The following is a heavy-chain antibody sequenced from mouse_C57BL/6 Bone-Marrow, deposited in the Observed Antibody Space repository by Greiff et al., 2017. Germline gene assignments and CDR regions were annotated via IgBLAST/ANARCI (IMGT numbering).Heavy chain of an antibody. J-gene: IGHJ3*01. D-gene: IGHD2-4*01. Sequence: EVQVVESGGGLVQPKGSLKLSCAASGFSFKTYAMNWVRQAPGKGLEWVARIRSKSNNYATYYADSVKDRFTISRDDSESMLYLQMNNLKTEDTAMYYCVRFDYDGSFAYWGQGTLVTVSA. CDR3: VRFDYDGSFAY. CDR1: GFSFKTYA. V-gene: IGHV10-1*01. CDR2: IRSKSNNYAT.